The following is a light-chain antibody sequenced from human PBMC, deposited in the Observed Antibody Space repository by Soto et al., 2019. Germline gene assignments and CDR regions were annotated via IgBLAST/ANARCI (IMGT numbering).Light chain of an antibody. CDR1: QTISSW. J-gene: IGKJ5*01. CDR2: KAS. CDR3: QQYPTWPPIP. V-gene: IGKV1-5*03. Sequence: IQMNQSPSTLSGYVGDRVTITCRASQTISSWLAWYQQKPGKAPKLLIYKASTLKSGVPARFSGSGSGTDFTLSISSLQPGDVGIYSCQQYPTWPPIPFGQGTRLEIK.